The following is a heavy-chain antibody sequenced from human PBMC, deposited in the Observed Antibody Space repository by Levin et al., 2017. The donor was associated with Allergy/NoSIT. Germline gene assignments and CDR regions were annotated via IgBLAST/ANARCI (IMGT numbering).Heavy chain of an antibody. V-gene: IGHV4-59*01. CDR1: GGSISSYY. D-gene: IGHD1-1*01. CDR3: ARDRTQRSRGTTYYYGMDV. CDR2: IYYSGST. Sequence: SQTLSLTCTVSGGSISSYYWSWIRQPPGKGLEWIGYIYYSGSTNYNPSLKSRVTISLDTSKNQLSLKLTSVAAADTAVYYCARDRTQRSRGTTYYYGMDVWGQGTTVTVSS. J-gene: IGHJ6*02.